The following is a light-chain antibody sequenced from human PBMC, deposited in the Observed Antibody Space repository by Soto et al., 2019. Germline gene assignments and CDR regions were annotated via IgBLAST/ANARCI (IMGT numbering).Light chain of an antibody. CDR3: QTWGTGIQV. V-gene: IGLV4-69*01. CDR1: SGHSSYA. Sequence: QPVLTQSPSASASLGASVKLTCTLSSGHSSYAIAWHQQQPEKGPRYLMKLNSDGSHNKGDGIPDRFSGSSSGAARYLTISSLQSEDEADYYCQTWGTGIQVFGGGTKLTVL. CDR2: LNSDGSH. J-gene: IGLJ2*01.